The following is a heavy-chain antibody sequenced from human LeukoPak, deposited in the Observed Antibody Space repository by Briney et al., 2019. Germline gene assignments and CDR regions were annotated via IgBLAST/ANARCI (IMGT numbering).Heavy chain of an antibody. D-gene: IGHD6-13*01. V-gene: IGHV1-69*04. J-gene: IGHJ4*02. CDR3: ARVGPAWAAAGNGILDY. CDR1: GGTFSSYA. CDR2: IIPILGIA. Sequence: ASVKVSCKASGGTFSSYAISWVRQAPGQGLEWMGRIIPILGIANYAQKFQGRVTITADKSTSTAYMELSSLRSEDTAVYYCARVGPAWAAAGNGILDYWGQGTLVTVSS.